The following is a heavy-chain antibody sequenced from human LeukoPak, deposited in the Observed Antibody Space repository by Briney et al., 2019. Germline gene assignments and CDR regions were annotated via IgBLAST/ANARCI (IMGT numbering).Heavy chain of an antibody. V-gene: IGHV4-31*03. CDR1: GGSISSGGYY. CDR2: IYYSGT. CDR3: ARGPPYIVVVTAIGFFDY. Sequence: PSQTLSLTCTVSGGSISSGGYYWSWIRQHPGKGLEWIGYIYYSGTYYNPSLKSRVTISVDTSKNQFSLKLSSVTAADTAVYYCARGPPYIVVVTAIGFFDYWGQGTLVTVSS. D-gene: IGHD2-21*02. J-gene: IGHJ4*02.